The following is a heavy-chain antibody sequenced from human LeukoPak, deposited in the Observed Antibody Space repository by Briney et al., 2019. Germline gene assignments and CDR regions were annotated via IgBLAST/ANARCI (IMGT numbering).Heavy chain of an antibody. CDR3: AKEGEGSISH. CDR2: IYHSGST. J-gene: IGHJ4*02. Sequence: PSETLSLTCTVSGYSISSGYHWGWIRQPPGKGLEWIGSIYHSGSTYYNPSLKSRVTISVDTSKNQFSLKLSSLTAADTAVYYCAKEGEGSISHWGQGTLVTVSS. V-gene: IGHV4-38-2*02. CDR1: GYSISSGYH. D-gene: IGHD3-16*01.